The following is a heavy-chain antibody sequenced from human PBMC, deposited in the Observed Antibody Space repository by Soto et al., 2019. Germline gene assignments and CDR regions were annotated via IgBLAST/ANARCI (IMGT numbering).Heavy chain of an antibody. V-gene: IGHV4-34*01. J-gene: IGHJ6*03. CDR3: ARGRSRVVVVPGRPYYMDV. CDR1: GVSFSGYY. D-gene: IGHD2-2*01. CDR2: INHSGST. Sequence: SETLSLTCAVYGVSFSGYYWSWIRQPPGKGLEWIGEINHSGSTNYNPSLKSRVTISVDTSKNQFSLKLSSVTAADTAVYYCARGRSRVVVVPGRPYYMDVWGKGTTVTVSS.